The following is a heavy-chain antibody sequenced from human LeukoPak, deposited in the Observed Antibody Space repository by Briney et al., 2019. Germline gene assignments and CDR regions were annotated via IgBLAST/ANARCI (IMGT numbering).Heavy chain of an antibody. V-gene: IGHV4-39*01. Sequence: SETLSLTCTVSGGSISSSSYYWGWLRQPPGKGREWIGSIYYIGSTYYSPSLESRVTISVDTSKNQFSLKLSSATASDTAVYYCARGRYSAGDNWFDPWGQGTLVTVSS. CDR3: ARGRYSAGDNWFDP. J-gene: IGHJ5*02. D-gene: IGHD3-9*01. CDR1: GGSISSSSYY. CDR2: IYYIGST.